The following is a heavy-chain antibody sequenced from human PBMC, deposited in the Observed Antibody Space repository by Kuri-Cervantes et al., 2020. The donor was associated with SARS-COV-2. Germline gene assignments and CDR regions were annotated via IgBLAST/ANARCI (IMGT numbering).Heavy chain of an antibody. CDR2: IYTSGST. V-gene: IGHV4-4*07. J-gene: IGHJ6*02. D-gene: IGHD4-17*01. CDR1: GCSISSYY. CDR3: AGDEGRYGDYYYGMDV. Sequence: GSLRLSCTVSGCSISSYYWSWIRQPAGKGLEWICRIYTSGSTNYYPALKSRGTMSVDTYKNQSSLKLSSVTAADTAVYYCAGDEGRYGDYYYGMDVWGQGASVTVSS.